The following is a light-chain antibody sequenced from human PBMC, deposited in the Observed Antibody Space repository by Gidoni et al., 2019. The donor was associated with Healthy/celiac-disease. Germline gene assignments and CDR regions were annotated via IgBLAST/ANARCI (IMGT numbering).Light chain of an antibody. CDR3: QAWDSSTVV. CDR1: KLGDKY. CDR2: QDS. Sequence: SYELTQPPSVSVAPGQTASITCSGDKLGDKYACWYQQKPCQSPVLVIYQDSKRPSGIPERVSGSNYGNTDTLTISGTQAMDEADYYCQAWDSSTVVFGGGTKLTVL. V-gene: IGLV3-1*01. J-gene: IGLJ2*01.